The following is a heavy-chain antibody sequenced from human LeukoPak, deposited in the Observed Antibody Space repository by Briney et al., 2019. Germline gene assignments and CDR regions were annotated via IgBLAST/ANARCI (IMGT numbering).Heavy chain of an antibody. D-gene: IGHD6-6*01. Sequence: ASVTVSCTASGGTFSSYAISWVRQAPGQGLEWMGWISAYNGNTNYAQKLQGRVTMTTDTSTSTAYMELRSLRSDDTAVYYCARGPGEQLDTDYWGQGTLVTVSS. V-gene: IGHV1-18*01. J-gene: IGHJ4*02. CDR2: ISAYNGNT. CDR1: GGTFSSYA. CDR3: ARGPGEQLDTDY.